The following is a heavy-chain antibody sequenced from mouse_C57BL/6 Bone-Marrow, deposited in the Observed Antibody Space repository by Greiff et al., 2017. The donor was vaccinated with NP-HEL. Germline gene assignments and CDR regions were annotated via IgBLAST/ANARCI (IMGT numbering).Heavy chain of an antibody. Sequence: QVQLQQSGAELARPGASVKLSCKASGYTFTSYGISWVKQRTGQGLEWIGEIYPRSGNTYYNEKFKGKATLTADKSSSTAYMELRSLTSEDSAVYFCARGAYYGNYVRFAYWGQGTLVTVSA. CDR1: GYTFTSYG. CDR3: ARGAYYGNYVRFAY. J-gene: IGHJ3*01. V-gene: IGHV1-81*01. D-gene: IGHD2-10*01. CDR2: IYPRSGNT.